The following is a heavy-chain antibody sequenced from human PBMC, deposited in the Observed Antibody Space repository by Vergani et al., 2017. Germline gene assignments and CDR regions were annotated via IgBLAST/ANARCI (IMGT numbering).Heavy chain of an antibody. CDR1: GSSISSSSYY. Sequence: QLQLQESGPGLVKPSETLSLTCTVSGSSISSSSYYWGWIRQPPGRGLEWIGSSYYSGSTYYNPSLKSRVTISVDTSKNQFSLKLSSVTAADTAVYYCARRARYYYDSSGYSYFDYWGQGTLVTVSS. J-gene: IGHJ4*02. V-gene: IGHV4-39*01. CDR3: ARRARYYYDSSGYSYFDY. D-gene: IGHD3-22*01. CDR2: SYYSGST.